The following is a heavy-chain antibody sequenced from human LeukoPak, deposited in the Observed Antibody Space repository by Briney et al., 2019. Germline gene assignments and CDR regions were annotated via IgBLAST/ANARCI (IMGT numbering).Heavy chain of an antibody. V-gene: IGHV3-49*04. D-gene: IGHD3-10*01. CDR2: IRSIAYGVTT. CDR1: GLTFSNYY. CDR3: SRADYYGSGSTISLDV. J-gene: IGHJ6*04. Sequence: GGSLRLSCAASGLTFSNYYMSWVRQAPGKGLEWVGFIRSIAYGVTTEYAASVKGRFTMSRDDSKSIAYLQMNSLKTEDTAVYYCSRADYYGSGSTISLDVWGKGTTVTVSS.